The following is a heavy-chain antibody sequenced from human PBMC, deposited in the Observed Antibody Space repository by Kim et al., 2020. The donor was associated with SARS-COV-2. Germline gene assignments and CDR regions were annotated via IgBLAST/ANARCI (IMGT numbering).Heavy chain of an antibody. CDR2: IIPIFGTA. D-gene: IGHD3-10*01. CDR3: ARDRDGSGMMIDY. CDR1: GGTFSSYA. Sequence: SVKVSCKASGGTFSSYAISWVRQAPGQGLEWMGGIIPIFGTANYAQKFQGRVTITADESTSTAYMELSSLRSEDTAVYYCARDRDGSGMMIDYWGQGTLVTVSS. J-gene: IGHJ4*02. V-gene: IGHV1-69*13.